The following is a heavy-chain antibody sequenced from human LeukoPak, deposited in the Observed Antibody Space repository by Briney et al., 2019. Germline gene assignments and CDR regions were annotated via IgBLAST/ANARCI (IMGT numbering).Heavy chain of an antibody. J-gene: IGHJ3*02. CDR3: ARPTGSISAFDI. V-gene: IGHV3-53*01. Sequence: PSETLSLTCAVSGGSISSNNWWWSWVRQAPGKGLEWVSVIYSGGSTYYADSVKGRFTISRVNSKNTLYLQMNSLRAEDTAVYYCARPTGSISAFDIWGQGTMVTVSS. D-gene: IGHD1-1*01. CDR1: GGSISSNN. CDR2: IYSGGST.